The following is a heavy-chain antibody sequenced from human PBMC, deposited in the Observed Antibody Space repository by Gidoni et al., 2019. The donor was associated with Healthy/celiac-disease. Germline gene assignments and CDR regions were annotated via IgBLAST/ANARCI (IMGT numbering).Heavy chain of an antibody. Sequence: EVQLVESGGGLVQPGGSLRLSCAASGFTFSSYDLHWVRQATGKGLEWVSASGTAGDTYYPGSVKGRFTISRENAKNSLYLQMNSLRAGDTAVYYCARLNLGYCSSTSCSGGAFDIWGQGTMVTVSS. D-gene: IGHD2-2*01. V-gene: IGHV3-13*04. J-gene: IGHJ3*02. CDR3: ARLNLGYCSSTSCSGGAFDI. CDR1: GFTFSSYD. CDR2: SGTAGDT.